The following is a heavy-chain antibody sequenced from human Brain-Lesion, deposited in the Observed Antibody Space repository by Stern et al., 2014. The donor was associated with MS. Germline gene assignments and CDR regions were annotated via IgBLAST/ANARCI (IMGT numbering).Heavy chain of an antibody. Sequence: VQLVESGAEVKKPGASVKVSCKASGYTFTGCYMYWVRQAPGQGLEWMGGINPNSGGTHYAQKFQGRVTMTRDTSITTAYMELSRLRSDDTAVYYCARGYYGSGRPQKGMDVWGQGTTVTVSS. CDR1: GYTFTGCY. CDR2: INPNSGGT. CDR3: ARGYYGSGRPQKGMDV. V-gene: IGHV1-2*02. J-gene: IGHJ6*02. D-gene: IGHD3-10*01.